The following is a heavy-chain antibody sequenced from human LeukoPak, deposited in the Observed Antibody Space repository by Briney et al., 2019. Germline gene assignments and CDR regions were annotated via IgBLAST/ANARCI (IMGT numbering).Heavy chain of an antibody. CDR3: AKDSLTIFGVASYFDY. CDR2: INTDGSTT. Sequence: GGSLRLSCAASGLTFSSYWMHWVRQAPGKGLVWVSRINTDGSTTNYADSVKGRFTISRDNAKDTLYLQMNSLRAEDTAVYYCAKDSLTIFGVASYFDYWGQGTLVTVSS. CDR1: GLTFSSYW. V-gene: IGHV3-74*01. D-gene: IGHD3-3*01. J-gene: IGHJ4*02.